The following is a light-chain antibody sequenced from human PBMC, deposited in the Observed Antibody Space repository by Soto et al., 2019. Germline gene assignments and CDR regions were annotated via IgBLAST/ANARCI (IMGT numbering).Light chain of an antibody. J-gene: IGKJ2*01. V-gene: IGKV3-15*01. CDR2: GAS. CDR1: QSVGSN. Sequence: EIVMTQSPATLSVSPGERATLSCRASQSVGSNLAWYQQKPGQAPRLLIYGASMRATDIPARFSGSGSGTEFTLTISSLQSEDFAVYYCQQYGSSPYTFGLGTKLEIK. CDR3: QQYGSSPYT.